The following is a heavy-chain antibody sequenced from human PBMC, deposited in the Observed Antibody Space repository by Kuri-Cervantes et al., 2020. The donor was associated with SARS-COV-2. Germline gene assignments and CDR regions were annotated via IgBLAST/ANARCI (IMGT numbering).Heavy chain of an antibody. CDR2: IKQDGSEK. CDR3: GRCVATIRGWFDP. CDR1: GFTFSSYW. D-gene: IGHD5-12*01. Sequence: GGSLRLSCAASGFTFSSYWMSWVRQAPGKGLEWVANIKQDGSEKYYVDSVKGRFTISRDNAKNSLYLQMNSLRAEDKAVYYCGRCVATIRGWFDPWGQGTLVTVSS. V-gene: IGHV3-7*01. J-gene: IGHJ5*02.